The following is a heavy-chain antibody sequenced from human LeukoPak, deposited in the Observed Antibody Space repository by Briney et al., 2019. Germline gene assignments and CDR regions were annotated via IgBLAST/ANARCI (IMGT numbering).Heavy chain of an antibody. CDR3: AKELGSGYDYYFDY. CDR2: ISYDGSNK. CDR1: GFTFSSYG. Sequence: GGSLRLSCAASGFTFSSYGMHWVRQAPGKGLEWVAVISYDGSNKYYADSVKGRFTISRDNSKNTLYLQMNSLRAEDTAVYYCAKELGSGYDYYFDYWGQGTLVTVSS. V-gene: IGHV3-30*18. J-gene: IGHJ4*02. D-gene: IGHD5-12*01.